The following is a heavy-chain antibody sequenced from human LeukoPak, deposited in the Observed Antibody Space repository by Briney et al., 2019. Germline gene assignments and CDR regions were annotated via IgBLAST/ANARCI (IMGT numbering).Heavy chain of an antibody. CDR3: AKDPPFLSSGYDYPDY. V-gene: IGHV3-23*01. J-gene: IGHJ4*02. Sequence: PGGSLRLSCAASGFTFSSYSMNWVRQAPGKGLEWVSAISGSGGSTYYADSVKGRFTISRDNSKNTLYLQMNSLRAEDTAVYYCAKDPPFLSSGYDYPDYWGQGTLVTVSS. D-gene: IGHD5-12*01. CDR2: ISGSGGST. CDR1: GFTFSSYS.